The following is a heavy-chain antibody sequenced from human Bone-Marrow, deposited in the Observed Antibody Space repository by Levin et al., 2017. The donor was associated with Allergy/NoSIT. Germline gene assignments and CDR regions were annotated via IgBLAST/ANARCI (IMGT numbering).Heavy chain of an antibody. CDR3: ARYGGDHYDSSGYDYGF. CDR2: IKPDGSEK. Sequence: GESLKISCAASGFTFSSYWMSWVRQAPGKGLEWVALIKPDGSEKSYVDSAKGRFTISRDNAKNSLYLQINGLRVEDTAVYYCARYGGDHYDSSGYDYGFWGQGTLVTVSS. CDR1: GFTFSSYW. J-gene: IGHJ4*02. D-gene: IGHD3-22*01. V-gene: IGHV3-7*01.